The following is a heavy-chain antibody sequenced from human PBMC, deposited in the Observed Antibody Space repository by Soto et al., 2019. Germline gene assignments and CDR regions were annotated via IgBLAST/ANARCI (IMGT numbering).Heavy chain of an antibody. Sequence: GGSLRLSCAASGFTFSSYSMNWVRQAPGKGLEWVSSISSSSSYIYYADSVKGRFTISRDNAKNSLYLQMNSLRAEDTAVYYCARNPDYGVMDYYYYMDVWGKGTTVTVSS. D-gene: IGHD4-17*01. J-gene: IGHJ6*03. CDR3: ARNPDYGVMDYYYYMDV. CDR1: GFTFSSYS. V-gene: IGHV3-21*01. CDR2: ISSSSSYI.